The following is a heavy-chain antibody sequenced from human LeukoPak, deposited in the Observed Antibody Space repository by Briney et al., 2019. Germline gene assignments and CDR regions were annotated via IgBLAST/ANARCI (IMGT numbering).Heavy chain of an antibody. CDR1: GGSFSGYY. CDR2: INHSGST. J-gene: IGHJ5*02. Sequence: SETLSLTCPIYGGSFSGYYWSWIRQPPGKGLEWIGEINHSGSTNYNPSLMSRVTISTDTSKNQFSLILNSVTAADTAAYYCARFSIVRGNGWFDPWDQGTLVTVSS. D-gene: IGHD3-10*01. CDR3: ARFSIVRGNGWFDP. V-gene: IGHV4-34*01.